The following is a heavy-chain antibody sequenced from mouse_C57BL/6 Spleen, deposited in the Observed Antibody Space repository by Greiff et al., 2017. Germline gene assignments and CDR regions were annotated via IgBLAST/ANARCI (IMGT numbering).Heavy chain of an antibody. CDR3: ARSPYDYDGYWYFDV. CDR1: GYAFSSYW. CDR2: IYPGDGDT. J-gene: IGHJ1*03. V-gene: IGHV1-80*01. D-gene: IGHD2-4*01. Sequence: QVHVKQSGAELVKPGASVKISCKASGYAFSSYWMNWVKQRPGKGLEWIGQIYPGDGDTNYNGKFKGKATLTADKSSSTAYMQLSSLTSEDSAVYFCARSPYDYDGYWYFDVWGTGTTVTVSS.